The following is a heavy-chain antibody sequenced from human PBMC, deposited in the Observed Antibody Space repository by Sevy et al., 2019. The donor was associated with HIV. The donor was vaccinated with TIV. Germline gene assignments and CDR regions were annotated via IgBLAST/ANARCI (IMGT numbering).Heavy chain of an antibody. V-gene: IGHV3-30*02. D-gene: IGHD4-17*01. Sequence: GGSLRLSCAASGFTFSSYGMHWVRQAPGKGLEWVAFIRYDGSNKYYADSVKGRFTISRDNSKNTLYLQMNSLRAEDTAVYYCAKETNYGDYSGGLYWGQGTLVTVSS. CDR3: AKETNYGDYSGGLY. J-gene: IGHJ4*02. CDR1: GFTFSSYG. CDR2: IRYDGSNK.